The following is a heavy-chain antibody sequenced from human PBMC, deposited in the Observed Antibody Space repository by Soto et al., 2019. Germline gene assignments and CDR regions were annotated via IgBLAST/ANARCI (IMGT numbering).Heavy chain of an antibody. CDR3: VRRGDPGTNDYFEY. CDR1: GFTFSNYG. CDR2: ASYDGSKE. V-gene: IGHV3-33*05. D-gene: IGHD2-8*01. J-gene: IGHJ4*02. Sequence: QVQLVESGGGVVQPGRPLKLSCAASGFTFSNYGMHWVRQPPGKGLEWVAAASYDGSKEWYADSVKGRFTISKDNSKSTLNLDMNSLRAEDTAVYYCVRRGDPGTNDYFEYWGQGTLVTVSP.